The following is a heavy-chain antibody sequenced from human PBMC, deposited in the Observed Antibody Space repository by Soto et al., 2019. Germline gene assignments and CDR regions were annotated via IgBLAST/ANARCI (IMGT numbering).Heavy chain of an antibody. V-gene: IGHV1-18*01. CDR3: ARPVDYYYYDMDV. CDR1: RYTFTSFG. J-gene: IGHJ6*02. CDR2: ISAYNGDT. Sequence: SVKVSKKTTRYTFTSFGITWVRQAPGQGLEWMGWISAYNGDTNYAQNFQGRVTMTTDTSTTTAYMELRKLRSDDTAVYYCARPVDYYYYDMDVWGQGTTVTVSS.